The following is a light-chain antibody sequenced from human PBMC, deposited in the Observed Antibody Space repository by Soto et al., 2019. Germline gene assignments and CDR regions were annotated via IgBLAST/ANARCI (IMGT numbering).Light chain of an antibody. CDR3: GSWDRSLRGWV. CDR2: DNN. Sequence: SVLTPPPSVSAAPGQKVTVSCSGSSSNIGNNHVSWYQHLPGTAPKVLIYDNNKRPSGIPDRFSGSKSATSATLDITGLQTGDEADYYCGSWDRSLRGWVFGGGTKVTVL. CDR1: SSNIGNNH. J-gene: IGLJ3*02. V-gene: IGLV1-51*01.